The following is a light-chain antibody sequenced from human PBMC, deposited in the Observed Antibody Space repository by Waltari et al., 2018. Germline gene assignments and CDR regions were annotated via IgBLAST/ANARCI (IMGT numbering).Light chain of an antibody. CDR3: SSQSSNNVVL. CDR2: DVS. Sequence: QSALTQPPSVSGSPGQSVTIFCTGTSNDVGGYHSVSWYQEHPGQAPRVIIYDVSDRPSGVSDRFSGSKSGNTASLTISGLQAEDEADYYCSSQSSNNVVLFGGGTKLTVL. CDR1: SNDVGGYHS. V-gene: IGLV2-14*01. J-gene: IGLJ2*01.